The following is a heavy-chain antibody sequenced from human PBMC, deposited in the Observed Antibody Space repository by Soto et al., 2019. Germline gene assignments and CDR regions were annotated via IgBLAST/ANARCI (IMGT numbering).Heavy chain of an antibody. Sequence: PSETLSLTCTVSGGSISRYCWGWIRQPSGKGLEWIGRIYPSGSTNYSPSLKSRVTMSVDTSKNQLSLKLSSVTAADTAVYYCARGEIGNGYGMDVWGQGTTVTVSS. CDR1: GGSISRYC. CDR2: IYPSGST. J-gene: IGHJ6*02. D-gene: IGHD2-8*01. CDR3: ARGEIGNGYGMDV. V-gene: IGHV4-4*07.